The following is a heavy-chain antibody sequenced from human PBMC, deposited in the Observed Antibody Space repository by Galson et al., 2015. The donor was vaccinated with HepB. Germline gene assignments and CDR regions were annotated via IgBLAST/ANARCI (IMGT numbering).Heavy chain of an antibody. CDR3: ARGPQGCCSCSSCHFDS. V-gene: IGHV3-7*03. Sequence: SLRLSCAASGFTLSSHWMTWVRQAPGKGLEWVANIKQDGSEKYYVDSVKGRFTVSRDNTKNSLYLQMNSLRGEDTAVYYCARGPQGCCSCSSCHFDSWGQGTLVTVSS. CDR2: IKQDGSEK. CDR1: GFTLSSHW. D-gene: IGHD2-15*01. J-gene: IGHJ4*02.